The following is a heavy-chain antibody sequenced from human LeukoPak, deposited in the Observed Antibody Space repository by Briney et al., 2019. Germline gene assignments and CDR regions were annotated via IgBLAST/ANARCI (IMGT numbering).Heavy chain of an antibody. CDR1: GSTFSSYA. J-gene: IGHJ4*02. CDR2: ISGSGGST. D-gene: IGHD2-2*01. V-gene: IGHV3-23*01. Sequence: GGSLRLSCAASGSTFSSYAMSWVRQAPGKGLEWVSAISGSGGSTYYADSVKGRFTISRDNSKNTLYLQMNSLRAEDTAVYYCAKDLEGRSSTSYWGQGTLVTVSS. CDR3: AKDLEGRSSTSY.